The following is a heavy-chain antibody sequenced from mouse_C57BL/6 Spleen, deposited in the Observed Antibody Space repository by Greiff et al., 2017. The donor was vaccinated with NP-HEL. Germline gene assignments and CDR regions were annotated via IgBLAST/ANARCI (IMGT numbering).Heavy chain of an antibody. CDR2: IWSGGST. D-gene: IGHD4-1*01. V-gene: IGHV2-2*01. CDR3: ARGMGRGYFDY. Sequence: QVQLQQSGPGLVQPSQSLSITCTVSGFSLTNYGVHWVRQSPGKGLEWLGVIWSGGSTDYNAAFISRLSISKDNSKSQVFFKMNSLQAADTAIYYCARGMGRGYFDYWGQGTTLTVSS. J-gene: IGHJ2*01. CDR1: GFSLTNYG.